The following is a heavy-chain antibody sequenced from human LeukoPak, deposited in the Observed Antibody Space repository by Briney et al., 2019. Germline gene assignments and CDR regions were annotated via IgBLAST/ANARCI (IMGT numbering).Heavy chain of an antibody. CDR1: GCSFTTYW. J-gene: IGHJ5*02. Sequence: GESLKISCKGSGCSFTTYWIAWVRQMPGKGLEWMGIIYPGDSDTTYSPSFQGQVTISVDKSISTAYLQWSSLKASDTAMYYCVRHLISDGARWFDPWGQGTLVTVSS. D-gene: IGHD3-10*01. V-gene: IGHV5-51*01. CDR2: IYPGDSDT. CDR3: VRHLISDGARWFDP.